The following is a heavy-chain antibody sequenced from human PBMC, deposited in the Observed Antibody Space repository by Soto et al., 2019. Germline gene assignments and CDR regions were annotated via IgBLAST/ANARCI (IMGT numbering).Heavy chain of an antibody. Sequence: EVQMLQSGGGLVQPGGSLRLSCEASGLTFSSYARNWVRQAPGKGLEWVSGISGSGSDTYYADSVKGRFTISRDNSKNTLDLHMNSLTAGDTAVYYCADWGRITIFGVVVEGGVYSYGMDVWGQGTTVTVSS. J-gene: IGHJ6*02. CDR1: GLTFSSYA. CDR3: ADWGRITIFGVVVEGGVYSYGMDV. V-gene: IGHV3-23*01. D-gene: IGHD3-3*01. CDR2: ISGSGSDT.